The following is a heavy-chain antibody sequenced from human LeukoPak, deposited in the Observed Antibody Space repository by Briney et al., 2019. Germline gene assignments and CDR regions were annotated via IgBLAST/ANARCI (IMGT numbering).Heavy chain of an antibody. Sequence: PGGSLRLSCAASGFTFSRYDMHWVRQTTGKGLEWVSDIGTAGDTYYPGSVKGRFTISRDNAKNSLYLQMNSLRDEDTAVYYCARDHYVWGSFRVYGMDVWGQGTTVTVSS. J-gene: IGHJ6*02. CDR3: ARDHYVWGSFRVYGMDV. CDR2: IGTAGDT. D-gene: IGHD3-16*02. CDR1: GFTFSRYD. V-gene: IGHV3-13*01.